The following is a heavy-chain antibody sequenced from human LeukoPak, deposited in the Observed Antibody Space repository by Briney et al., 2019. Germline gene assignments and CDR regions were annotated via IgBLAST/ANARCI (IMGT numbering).Heavy chain of an antibody. V-gene: IGHV1-69*06. CDR1: GGTFSSYA. CDR3: ASSMVYAILPSDNWFDP. J-gene: IGHJ5*02. Sequence: SVKVSCKASGGTFSSYAISWVRQAPGQGLEWMGRIIPIFGTANYAQKFQGRVTITADKSTSTAYMELSSLRSEDTAVYYCASSMVYAILPSDNWFDPWVQGTLVTVSS. CDR2: IIPIFGTA. D-gene: IGHD2-8*01.